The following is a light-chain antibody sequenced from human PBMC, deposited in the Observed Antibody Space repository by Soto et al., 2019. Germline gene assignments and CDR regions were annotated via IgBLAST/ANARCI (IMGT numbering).Light chain of an antibody. CDR3: QQYVSSPPYT. CDR2: AAS. J-gene: IGKJ2*01. CDR1: QSISSSS. V-gene: IGKV3-20*01. Sequence: EIVLTQSPGTLSLSPGERATLSCRASQSISSSSLAWYQQKPGQSPRLLIYAASSRAIDIPDRFSGSGSETDFTLTISSLEREDFAVYYCQQYVSSPPYTFGQGTKLEIK.